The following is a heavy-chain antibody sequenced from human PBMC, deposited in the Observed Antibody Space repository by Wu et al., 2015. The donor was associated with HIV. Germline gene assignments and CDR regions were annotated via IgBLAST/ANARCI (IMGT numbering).Heavy chain of an antibody. J-gene: IGHJ3*02. D-gene: IGHD6-19*01. CDR1: GYTFSNYY. CDR2: INPISRGT. V-gene: IGHV1-46*01. CDR3: ARERYSSGWTGGAFDI. Sequence: QVQLVQSGAEVKKPGASVSVSCKAFGYTFSNYYMHWVRQAPGQGLEWMGMINPISRGTVYAQKFQGRVTMTGDTSTTTVYMEMSSLRSEDTAMYYCARERYSSGWTGGAFDIWGQGTMVTVSS.